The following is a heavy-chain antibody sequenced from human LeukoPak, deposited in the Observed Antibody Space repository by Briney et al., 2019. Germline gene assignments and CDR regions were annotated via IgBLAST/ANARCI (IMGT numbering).Heavy chain of an antibody. CDR3: ARGGRSGWYVLSN. V-gene: IGHV3-21*01. D-gene: IGHD6-19*01. CDR2: ISSSSSYI. Sequence: GGSLRLSCAASGFTFSSYSMNWVRQAPGKGLEWVSSISSSSSYIYYADSVKGRFTISRDNAKSSLYLQMNSLRAEDTAVYYCARGGRSGWYVLSNWGQGTLVTVSS. J-gene: IGHJ4*02. CDR1: GFTFSSYS.